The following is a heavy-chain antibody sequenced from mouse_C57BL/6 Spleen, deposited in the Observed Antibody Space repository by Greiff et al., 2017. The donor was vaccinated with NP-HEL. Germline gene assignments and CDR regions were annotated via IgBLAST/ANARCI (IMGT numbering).Heavy chain of an antibody. CDR3: ARVDDYAYFDY. J-gene: IGHJ2*01. CDR1: GYSITSGYY. D-gene: IGHD2-4*01. Sequence: ESGPGLVKPSQSLSLTCSVTGYSITSGYYWNWIRQFPGNKLEWMGYISYDGSNNYNPSLKNRISITRDTSKNQFFLKLNSVTTEDTATYYCARVDDYAYFDYWGQGTTLTVSS. V-gene: IGHV3-6*01. CDR2: ISYDGSN.